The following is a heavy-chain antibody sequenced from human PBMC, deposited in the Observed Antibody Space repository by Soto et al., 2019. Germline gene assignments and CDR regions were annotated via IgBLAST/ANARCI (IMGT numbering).Heavy chain of an antibody. D-gene: IGHD3-3*01. V-gene: IGHV4-34*01. Sequence: PSETLSLTCAVYGGSFSGYYWSWIRQPPGKGLEWIGEINHSGSTNYNPSLKSRVTISVDTSKNQFSLKRSSVTAADTAVYYWARAQLRIFGVVITNDWFDPWGQATLVTVSS. CDR1: GGSFSGYY. CDR3: ARAQLRIFGVVITNDWFDP. CDR2: INHSGST. J-gene: IGHJ5*02.